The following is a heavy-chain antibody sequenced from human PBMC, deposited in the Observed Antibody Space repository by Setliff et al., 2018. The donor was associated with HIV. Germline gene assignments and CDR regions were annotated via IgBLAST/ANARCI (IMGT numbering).Heavy chain of an antibody. Sequence: SETLSLTCTVSGVSIRTYHWSWVRQVPGKGLEWIGDTYYGGSTDYNKYNPSLKGRVTISVDIYRKQLSLNLRSVTAADTAVYYCARDFRYDTSGSLTGYGLDVWGQGTTVTVS. CDR3: ARDFRYDTSGSLTGYGLDV. J-gene: IGHJ6*02. V-gene: IGHV4-59*01. CDR2: TYYGGSTDYN. D-gene: IGHD3-22*01. CDR1: GVSIRTYH.